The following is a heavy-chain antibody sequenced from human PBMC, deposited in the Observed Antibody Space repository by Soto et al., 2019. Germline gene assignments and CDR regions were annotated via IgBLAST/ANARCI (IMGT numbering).Heavy chain of an antibody. J-gene: IGHJ4*02. CDR3: VRDSGDVVPAAADY. CDR2: ISPSSSYI. V-gene: IGHV3-21*01. CDR1: GFTFSRYS. Sequence: EVQLAESGGGLVKPGGSLRLSCAASGFTFSRYSMNWVRQAPGRGLKWVASISPSSSYISYADSLKGRFTISRDNAGNSLYLQMSSLTAEDTAVYYCVRDSGDVVPAAADYWGQGTLVTVSS. D-gene: IGHD2-2*01.